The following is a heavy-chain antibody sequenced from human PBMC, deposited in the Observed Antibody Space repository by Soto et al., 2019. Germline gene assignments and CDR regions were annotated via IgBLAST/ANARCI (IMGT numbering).Heavy chain of an antibody. Sequence: ASVKVSCKASGYTFTSYGISWVRQAPGQGLEWMVRISGYNGNTIYAQKFQDRVTMTTDTSTSTAYMELRSLRSDDTAMYYCARTGDNYYYFDCWGQGNPVTVSS. CDR1: GYTFTSYG. V-gene: IGHV1-18*01. J-gene: IGHJ4*02. D-gene: IGHD1-1*01. CDR2: ISGYNGNT. CDR3: ARTGDNYYYFDC.